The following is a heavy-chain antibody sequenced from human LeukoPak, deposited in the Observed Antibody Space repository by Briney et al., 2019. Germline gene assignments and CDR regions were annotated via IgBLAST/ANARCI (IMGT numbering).Heavy chain of an antibody. V-gene: IGHV1-2*02. J-gene: IGHJ3*02. Sequence: ASVKVSCKASGGTFSSYAISWVRQAPGQGLEWMGWINPDTGGTNYAQKFQGRVTMTRDTSISTAYTELSRLRSDDTAVYYCATNWGYCGGDCYPNDAFDIWGQGTMVTVSS. CDR1: GGTFSSYA. CDR2: INPDTGGT. CDR3: ATNWGYCGGDCYPNDAFDI. D-gene: IGHD2-21*02.